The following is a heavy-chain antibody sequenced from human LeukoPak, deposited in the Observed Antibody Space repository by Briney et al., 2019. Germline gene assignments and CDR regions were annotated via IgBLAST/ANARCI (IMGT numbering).Heavy chain of an antibody. CDR1: GFTFDDYA. V-gene: IGHV3-9*01. CDR3: ARGKPVTAYNRFDP. D-gene: IGHD4-11*01. CDR2: ISWNSGSI. Sequence: PGGSLRLSCAASGFTFDDYAMHWVRQAPGKGLEWVSGISWNSGSIGYADSVKGRFTISRDNAKNSLYLQMNSLRAEDTAVYYCARGKPVTAYNRFDPWGQGTLVTVSS. J-gene: IGHJ5*02.